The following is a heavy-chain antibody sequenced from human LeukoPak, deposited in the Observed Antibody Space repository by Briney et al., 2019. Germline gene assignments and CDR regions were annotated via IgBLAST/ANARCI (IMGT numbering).Heavy chain of an antibody. CDR2: ISGSGGST. CDR1: GFTFSSYA. CDR3: AKGDSTYYYDSSGYYPPGYFDY. Sequence: GGSLRLSCAASGFTFSSYAMNWVRQAPGKGLEWVSAISGSGGSTYYADSVKGRFTISRDNSKNTLYLQMNSLRAEDTAVYYCAKGDSTYYYDSSGYYPPGYFDYWGQGTLVTVSS. V-gene: IGHV3-23*01. J-gene: IGHJ4*02. D-gene: IGHD3-22*01.